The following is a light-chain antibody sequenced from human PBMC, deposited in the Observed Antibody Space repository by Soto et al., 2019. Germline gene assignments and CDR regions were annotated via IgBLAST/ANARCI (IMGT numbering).Light chain of an antibody. J-gene: IGKJ4*01. CDR2: GAS. Sequence: EIVLTQSPATLSLSPGERATLSCRASQSVSSYLAWYHQKPGQAPRLLIFGASPRATGVPVRFSGSASGTEFTLTISSLQSEDFAIYYCQQYNNWPLTFGGGTKVDIK. CDR3: QQYNNWPLT. CDR1: QSVSSY. V-gene: IGKV3-15*01.